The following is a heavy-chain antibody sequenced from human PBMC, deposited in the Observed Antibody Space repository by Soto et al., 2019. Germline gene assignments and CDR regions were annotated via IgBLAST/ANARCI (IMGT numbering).Heavy chain of an antibody. V-gene: IGHV1-18*01. CDR1: GYTFTSYG. CDR3: ARVTHYDYVWGSYRDY. Sequence: QVQLVQSGAEVKKPGASVKVSCKASGYTFTSYGISWVRQAPGQGLEWMGWISAYNGNTNYAQKLQVRVTMTTDTSTSTAYMELRSLRSDDTAVYYCARVTHYDYVWGSYRDYWGQGPLVTVSS. D-gene: IGHD3-16*02. CDR2: ISAYNGNT. J-gene: IGHJ4*02.